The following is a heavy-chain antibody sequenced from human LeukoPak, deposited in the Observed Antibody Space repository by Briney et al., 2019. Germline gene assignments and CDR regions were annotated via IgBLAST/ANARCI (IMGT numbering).Heavy chain of an antibody. J-gene: IGHJ4*02. CDR1: GFTFSNYW. CDR3: ASAPVWLRYFGFDY. CDR2: INTDGSRI. Sequence: GGSLRLSCAASGFTFSNYWMHWVRQAPGKGLVWVSRINTDGSRITYADSVKGRFTISTDNAMNTVYLQMNSLRAEDTAVYYCASAPVWLRYFGFDYWGQGTLVTVSS. D-gene: IGHD3-9*01. V-gene: IGHV3-74*01.